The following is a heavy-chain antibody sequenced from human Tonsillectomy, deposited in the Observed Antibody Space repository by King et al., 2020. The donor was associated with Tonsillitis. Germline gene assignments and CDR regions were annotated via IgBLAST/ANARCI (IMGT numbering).Heavy chain of an antibody. D-gene: IGHD1-26*01. CDR2: INNDGITK. CDR1: GFTFSSYW. CDR3: ARGGAGSYSLFDY. Sequence: VQLVESGGGLVQPGGSLRLSCAASGFTFSSYWMHWVRQAPGKGLVWVSRINNDGITKSYADSVKGRFTISRDNAKNTLYLQMNSLIAEDSAVYYCARGGAGSYSLFDYWGQGTLVTVSS. V-gene: IGHV3-74*01. J-gene: IGHJ4*02.